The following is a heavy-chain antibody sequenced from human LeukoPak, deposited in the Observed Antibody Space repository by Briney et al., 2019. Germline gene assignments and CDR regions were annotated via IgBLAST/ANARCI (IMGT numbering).Heavy chain of an antibody. D-gene: IGHD6-13*01. CDR1: DGSISSSSYY. CDR3: ARQYSSSWYIDY. J-gene: IGHJ4*02. Sequence: SETLSLICTVSDGSISSSSYYWGWIRQPPGKGLEWIGSIYYSGSTYYNPSLKSRVTISVDTSKNQFSLKLSSVTASDTDVYYCARQYSSSWYIDYWGQGTLVTVSS. V-gene: IGHV4-39*01. CDR2: IYYSGST.